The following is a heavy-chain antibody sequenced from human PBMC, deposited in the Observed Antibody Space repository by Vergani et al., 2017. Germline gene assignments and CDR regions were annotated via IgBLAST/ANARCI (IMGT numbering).Heavy chain of an antibody. V-gene: IGHV3-30*19. CDR2: ISYDGDYK. CDR1: GFTFRNHG. Sequence: QVQLAESGGTVVQPWRSLRLSCAVSGFTFRNHGMHWVRQAPGKGLEWVTQISYDGDYKYYADSVKDRFTISRDNSKNTLYLQMNSLRVEDSAMYYCARGVTGSTIDYWGQGTLVTVSS. J-gene: IGHJ4*02. CDR3: ARGVTGSTIDY. D-gene: IGHD1-1*01.